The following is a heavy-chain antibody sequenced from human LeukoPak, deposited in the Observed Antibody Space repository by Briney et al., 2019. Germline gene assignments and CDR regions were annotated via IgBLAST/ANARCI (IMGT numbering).Heavy chain of an antibody. D-gene: IGHD2-21*01. CDR1: GLTFSSYS. CDR2: ISSSSSYI. CDR3: ARVLGLSWFDP. Sequence: NPGGSLRLSCAASGLTFSSYSMNWVRQAPGKGLEWVSSISSSSSYIYYADSVKGRFTISRDNAKNSLYLQMNSLRAEDTAVYYCARVLGLSWFDPWGQGTLVTVSS. J-gene: IGHJ5*02. V-gene: IGHV3-21*01.